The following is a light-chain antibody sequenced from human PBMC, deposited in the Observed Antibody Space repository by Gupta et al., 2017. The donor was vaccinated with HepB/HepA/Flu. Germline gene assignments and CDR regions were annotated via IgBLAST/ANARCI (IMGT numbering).Light chain of an antibody. CDR3: QSWGAGILV. CDR2: LISDGSR. V-gene: IGLV4-69*01. J-gene: IGLJ2*01. Sequence: QLVLTQSPSASASLGASVKLTCTLSSGHSRYSIAWHQQQPEKGPRYLMKLISDGSRTKGDGIPDRFSGSSSGDARSLTISSLQSEDEADYYCQSWGAGILVFGGGTKLTVL. CDR1: SGHSRYS.